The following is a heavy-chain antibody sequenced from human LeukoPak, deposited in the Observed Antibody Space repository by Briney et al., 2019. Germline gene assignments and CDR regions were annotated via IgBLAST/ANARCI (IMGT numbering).Heavy chain of an antibody. CDR1: AYTFTAYW. J-gene: IGHJ4*02. V-gene: IGHV5-51*01. Sequence: GESLKISCKGSAYTFTAYWIGWVRQMPGKGLEWMGIIYSGDSDTIYSPSFQGQVTFSVDKSISTAYLQWSSLKASDTAMYYCARLDYYDSSGYYPYFDYWGQGTLVTVSS. CDR3: ARLDYYDSSGYYPYFDY. CDR2: IYSGDSDT. D-gene: IGHD3-22*01.